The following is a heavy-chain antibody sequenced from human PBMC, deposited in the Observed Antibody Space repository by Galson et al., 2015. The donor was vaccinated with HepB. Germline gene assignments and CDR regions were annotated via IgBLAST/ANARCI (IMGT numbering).Heavy chain of an antibody. CDR2: FDPEDGET. J-gene: IGHJ6*02. Sequence: SVKVSCKVSGYTLTELSMHWVRQAPGKGLEWMGGFDPEDGETIYAQKFQGRVTMTEDTSTDTAYMELSSLRSEDTAVYYCATPHPCSGGSCYAGRGYYGTDVWGQGTTVTVSS. CDR1: GYTLTELS. CDR3: ATPHPCSGGSCYAGRGYYGTDV. D-gene: IGHD2-15*01. V-gene: IGHV1-24*01.